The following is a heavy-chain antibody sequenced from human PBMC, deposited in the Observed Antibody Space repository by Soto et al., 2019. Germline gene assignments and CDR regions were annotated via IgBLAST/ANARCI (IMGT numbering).Heavy chain of an antibody. CDR1: GGSFSGYY. D-gene: IGHD3-3*01. V-gene: IGHV4-34*01. CDR3: ARGSSKVLRFLEWSPSYYFDY. CDR2: INHSGST. J-gene: IGHJ4*02. Sequence: SETLSLTCAVYGGSFSGYYWSWIRQPPGKGLEWIGEINHSGSTNYNPSLKSRVTISVDTSKNQFSLKLSSMTAADTAAYYCARGSSKVLRFLEWSPSYYFDYWGQGTLVTVSS.